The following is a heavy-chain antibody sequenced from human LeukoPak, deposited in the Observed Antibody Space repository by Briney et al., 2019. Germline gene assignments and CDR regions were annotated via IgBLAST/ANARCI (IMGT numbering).Heavy chain of an antibody. CDR2: INPNSGGT. V-gene: IGHV1-2*02. D-gene: IGHD6-13*01. J-gene: IGHJ4*02. CDR3: ASSSSWYSFDY. CDR1: GYTFTGYY. Sequence: ASVKVSCKAPGYTFTGYYIHWVRQTPGQGLEWMGWINPNSGGTNYAQNFQGRVTMTRDTSISTAYMEVTGLRSDDTAVYYCASSSSWYSFDYWGQGTLVTVSS.